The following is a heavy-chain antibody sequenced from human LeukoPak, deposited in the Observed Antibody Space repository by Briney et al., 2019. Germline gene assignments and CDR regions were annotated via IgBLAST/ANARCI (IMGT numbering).Heavy chain of an antibody. D-gene: IGHD3-22*01. Sequence: SETLSLTCTVSGGSISRYYWSWLRQPPGKGLEWIGYIYYCASPNYIPSLKSRLTISVGTSKTQFSLKLSSVTAADTAVYYCARHLRHYYDSSPFDIWGQGTMVTVSS. CDR1: GGSISRYY. V-gene: IGHV4-59*08. CDR3: ARHLRHYYDSSPFDI. CDR2: IYYCASP. J-gene: IGHJ3*02.